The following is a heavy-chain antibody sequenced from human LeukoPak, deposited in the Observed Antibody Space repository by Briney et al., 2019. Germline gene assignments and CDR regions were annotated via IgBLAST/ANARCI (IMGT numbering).Heavy chain of an antibody. CDR1: GYSISSGYY. J-gene: IGHJ4*02. D-gene: IGHD1-26*01. V-gene: IGHV4-38-2*02. Sequence: SETLSLTCTVSGYSISSGYYWGWIRQPPGKGLEWIGSIYHSGSTYYNPSLKSRVTISVDTSKNQFSLKLSSVTAADTAVYYCATPGRASTYHVRYWGQGTLVTVSS. CDR2: IYHSGST. CDR3: ATPGRASTYHVRY.